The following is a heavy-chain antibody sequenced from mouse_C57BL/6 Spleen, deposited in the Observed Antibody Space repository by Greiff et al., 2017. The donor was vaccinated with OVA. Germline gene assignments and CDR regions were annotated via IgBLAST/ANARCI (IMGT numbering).Heavy chain of an antibody. CDR3: AILGRGVDY. Sequence: QVQLQQPGAELVMPGASVKLSCKASGYTFTSYWMHWVKQRPGQGLEWIGEIDPSDSYTNYNQKFKGKSTLTVDKSSSTAYMQLSSLTSEDSAVYYCAILGRGVDYWGKGTTLTVSS. J-gene: IGHJ2*01. D-gene: IGHD4-1*01. CDR1: GYTFTSYW. V-gene: IGHV1-69*01. CDR2: IDPSDSYT.